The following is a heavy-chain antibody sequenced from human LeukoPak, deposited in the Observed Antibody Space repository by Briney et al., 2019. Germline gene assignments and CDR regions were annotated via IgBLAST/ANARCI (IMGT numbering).Heavy chain of an antibody. CDR3: ARDASGYDPEGYFDY. V-gene: IGHV7-4-1*02. CDR1: GYTFTTYA. J-gene: IGHJ4*02. Sequence: ASVTVSCKASGYTFTTYAMNWVRQAPGQGLEWMGWINTNTGNPTYAQGFTGRFVFSLDTSVSTAYLQISSLEAEDTAVYYCARDASGYDPEGYFDYWGQGTLVTVSS. CDR2: INTNTGNP. D-gene: IGHD5-12*01.